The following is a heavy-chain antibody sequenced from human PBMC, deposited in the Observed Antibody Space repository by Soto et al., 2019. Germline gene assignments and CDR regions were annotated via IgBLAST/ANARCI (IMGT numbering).Heavy chain of an antibody. V-gene: IGHV3-64D*06. CDR1: GFTFSTYT. CDR2: IISNGGKT. J-gene: IGHJ4*02. CDR3: VKVRVGAYYYFDS. Sequence: EVQLVESGGGLVQPGGSLRLSCSASGFTFSTYTMHWVRQAPGKGLEYVSSIISNGGKTYYADSVKGRFSISRDNSKNTVYLQMSSLRAEDTAVYYCVKVRVGAYYYFDSWGQGTLVTVSS. D-gene: IGHD3-16*01.